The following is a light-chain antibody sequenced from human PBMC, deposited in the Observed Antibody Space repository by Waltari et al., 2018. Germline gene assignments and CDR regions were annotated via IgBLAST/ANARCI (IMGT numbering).Light chain of an antibody. CDR2: EVT. CDR3: SSYGSINTWL. J-gene: IGLJ3*02. V-gene: IGLV2-23*02. CDR1: SSDVGRYNI. Sequence: QSALTQAASVSGSPGQSITIPCTGTSSDVGRYNIVSWYQQHPGKAPKLIISEVTKRPSGVSNRFSGSKSGNTASLTISGLQAEDEADYFCSSYGSINTWLFGGGTKLTVL.